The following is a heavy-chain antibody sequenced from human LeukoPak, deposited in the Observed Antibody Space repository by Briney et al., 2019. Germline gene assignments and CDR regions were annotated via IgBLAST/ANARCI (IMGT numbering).Heavy chain of an antibody. J-gene: IGHJ5*02. CDR1: GFTFSSYS. CDR2: ISSSSSYI. CDR3: ARDVASAYYYGSGSYAWFDP. V-gene: IGHV3-21*01. D-gene: IGHD3-10*01. Sequence: PGGSLRLSCAASGFTFSSYSMNCVRQAPGKGLEWVSSISSSSSYIYYADSVKGRFTISRDNAKNSLYLQMNSLRAEDTAVYYCARDVASAYYYGSGSYAWFDPWGQGTLVTVSS.